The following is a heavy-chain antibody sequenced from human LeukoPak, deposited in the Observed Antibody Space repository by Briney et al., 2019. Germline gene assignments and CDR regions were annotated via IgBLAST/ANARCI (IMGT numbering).Heavy chain of an antibody. CDR1: GYTFTYRY. V-gene: IGHV1-45*02. Sequence: GASVKVSCKASGYTFTYRYLHWVRQAPGQAFEWMGWITPFNGNTNYAQKFQDRVIITRDRSMSTVYMELSSLRSEDTAMYYCATILDYGDYSQESPDASDIWGQGTMVTVSS. J-gene: IGHJ3*02. CDR2: ITPFNGNT. D-gene: IGHD4-17*01. CDR3: ATILDYGDYSQESPDASDI.